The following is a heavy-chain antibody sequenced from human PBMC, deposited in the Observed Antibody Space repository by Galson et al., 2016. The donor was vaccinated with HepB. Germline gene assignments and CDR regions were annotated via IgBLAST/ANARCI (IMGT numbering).Heavy chain of an antibody. CDR3: ARPRLGIQTWSKYYYYGFDV. J-gene: IGHJ6*02. Sequence: SLRISCAASGFTFSNYGMHWVRQAPGKRLEWVAVIYYDGSSKHHADSVKGRFTISRDNSKNTLYLQMNSLRAEDTAVYYCARPRLGIQTWSKYYYYGFDVWGQGTTVTVSS. D-gene: IGHD5-18*01. CDR2: IYYDGSSK. V-gene: IGHV3-33*01. CDR1: GFTFSNYG.